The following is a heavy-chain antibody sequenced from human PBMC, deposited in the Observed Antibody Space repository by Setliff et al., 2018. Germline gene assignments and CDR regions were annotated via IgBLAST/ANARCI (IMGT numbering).Heavy chain of an antibody. D-gene: IGHD6-19*01. CDR2: IRSKANSYAT. CDR1: GFTFSGSA. J-gene: IGHJ4*02. CDR3: TRRSANSSAD. V-gene: IGHV3-73*01. Sequence: GGSLRLSCAASGFTFSGSAMHWVRQASGKGLEWVGRIRSKANSYATAYAASVKGRFTISRDDSKNMAYLQMNSLRTEDTAVYYCTRRSANSSADWGQGTLVTVSS.